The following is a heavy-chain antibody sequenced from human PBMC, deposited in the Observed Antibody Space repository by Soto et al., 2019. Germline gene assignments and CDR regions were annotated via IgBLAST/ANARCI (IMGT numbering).Heavy chain of an antibody. V-gene: IGHV3-74*01. Sequence: EVQLVESGGGLVQPGESLRLSCAASGFTFSSYWMHWIRQAPGKGLVWVSRVSSDGSSTVYATSVKGRLTISGDNAKNTLYLQMNSLSDEDTAVYYCARGLPNYSSFDSWGQGTLVTVSS. CDR3: ARGLPNYSSFDS. J-gene: IGHJ4*02. CDR1: GFTFSSYW. CDR2: VSSDGSST. D-gene: IGHD4-4*01.